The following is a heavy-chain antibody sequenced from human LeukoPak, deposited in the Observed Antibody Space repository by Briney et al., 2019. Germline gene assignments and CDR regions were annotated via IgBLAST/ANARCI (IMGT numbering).Heavy chain of an antibody. D-gene: IGHD1-26*01. CDR2: IYYSGST. CDR3: ARDRIVGATDY. CDR1: GGSVSSGSYY. J-gene: IGHJ4*02. Sequence: SETLSLTCTVSGGSVSSGSYYWSWIRQPPGKGLEWIGYIYYSGSTNYNPSLKSRVTISVDTSKNQFSLKLSSVTAADTAVYYCARDRIVGATDYWGQGTLVTVSS. V-gene: IGHV4-61*01.